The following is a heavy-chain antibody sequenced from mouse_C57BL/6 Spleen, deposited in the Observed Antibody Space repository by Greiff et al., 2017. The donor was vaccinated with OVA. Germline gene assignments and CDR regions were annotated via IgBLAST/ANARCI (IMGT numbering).Heavy chain of an antibody. Sequence: VQLQQSGAELVRPGASVKLSCKASGYTFTDYYINWVKLRPGQGLEWIARIYPGSGNTYYNEKFKGKATLTAEKSSSTAYMQLSSLTSEDSAVYFCARGDYYGSSYGYFDVWGTGTTVTVSS. D-gene: IGHD1-1*01. CDR1: GYTFTDYY. V-gene: IGHV1-76*01. CDR2: IYPGSGNT. CDR3: ARGDYYGSSYGYFDV. J-gene: IGHJ1*03.